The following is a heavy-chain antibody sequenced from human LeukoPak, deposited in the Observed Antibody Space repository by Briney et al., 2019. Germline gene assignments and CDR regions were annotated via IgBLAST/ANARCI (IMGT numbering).Heavy chain of an antibody. CDR3: ARYRATYYDFWSGYFDY. Sequence: PSETLSLTCTVSGGSISSYYWSWIRQPPGKGLEWIGYIYYSGSTNYNPSLKSRVTISVDTSKNQFSLKLSSVTAADTAVYYCARYRATYYDFWSGYFDYWGQGTLVTVSS. J-gene: IGHJ4*02. CDR2: IYYSGST. V-gene: IGHV4-59*01. D-gene: IGHD3-3*01. CDR1: GGSISSYY.